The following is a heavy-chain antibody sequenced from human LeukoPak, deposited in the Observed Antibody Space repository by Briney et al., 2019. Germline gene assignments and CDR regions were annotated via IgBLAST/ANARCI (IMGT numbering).Heavy chain of an antibody. CDR3: ARTHYDGGGYYKFDT. CDR2: IWSGGTNM. V-gene: IGHV3-33*01. CDR1: GFTFSGYG. J-gene: IGHJ5*02. Sequence: GTSLRLSCAASGFTFSGYGMHWVRRAPGKGLEWVAFIWSGGTNMYYADSVKGRFTISRDNSKNTLYLQMNSLRAGDTALYYCARTHYDGGGYYKFDTWGQGTMVTVSS. D-gene: IGHD3-22*01.